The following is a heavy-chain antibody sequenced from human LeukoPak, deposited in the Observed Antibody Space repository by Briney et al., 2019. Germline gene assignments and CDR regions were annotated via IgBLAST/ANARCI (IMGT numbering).Heavy chain of an antibody. CDR2: IYTSGST. J-gene: IGHJ4*02. D-gene: IGHD3-9*01. CDR3: ARDKVEGYDILTGYYNPYYFDY. Sequence: SETLSLTCTVSGGSISSYYWSWIRQPAGKGLEWIGRIYTSGSTNYNPSLKSRVTMSVDTSKNQFSLKLSSVTAADTAVYYCARDKVEGYDILTGYYNPYYFDYWGQGTLVTVSS. V-gene: IGHV4-4*07. CDR1: GGSISSYY.